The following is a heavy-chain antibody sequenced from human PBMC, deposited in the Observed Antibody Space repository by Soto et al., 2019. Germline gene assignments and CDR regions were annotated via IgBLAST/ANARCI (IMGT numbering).Heavy chain of an antibody. V-gene: IGHV3-23*01. CDR1: GFTFSSYA. Sequence: PGGSLILSCAASGFTFSSYAMSWVRQATGKGLEWVSAISGSGGSTYYADSVKGRFTISRDNSKNTLYLQMNSLRAEDTAVYYCAKSGYYDFWSGYSNWFDPWGQGTLVTVSS. D-gene: IGHD3-3*01. J-gene: IGHJ5*02. CDR2: ISGSGGST. CDR3: AKSGYYDFWSGYSNWFDP.